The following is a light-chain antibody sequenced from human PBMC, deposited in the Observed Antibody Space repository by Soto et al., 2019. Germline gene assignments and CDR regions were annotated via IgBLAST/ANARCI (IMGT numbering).Light chain of an antibody. CDR1: QSISSN. Sequence: EIVMTHSPATLSVSPGERATLSCRASQSISSNLAWYQQKPGQAPRLLMFRTSSRATGFPARFSGSGSGTEFNLTISSLQSEDFAVYHCQQYNKWPPITFGQGTRLEI. V-gene: IGKV3-15*01. CDR2: RTS. CDR3: QQYNKWPPIT. J-gene: IGKJ5*01.